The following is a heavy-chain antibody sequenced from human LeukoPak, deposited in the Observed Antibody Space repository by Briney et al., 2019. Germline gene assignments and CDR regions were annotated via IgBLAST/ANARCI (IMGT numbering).Heavy chain of an antibody. Sequence: PGGSLRLSCAASGFTFSTYAMTWVRQAPGKGLECVLASSGSGAGTFYADSVKGRFTISRDNSKNTLYLQMNSVRAEDTAVYYCANSRASPVVTSDYWGQGTLVTVSS. D-gene: IGHD4-23*01. CDR2: SSGSGAGT. V-gene: IGHV3-23*01. CDR3: ANSRASPVVTSDY. CDR1: GFTFSTYA. J-gene: IGHJ4*02.